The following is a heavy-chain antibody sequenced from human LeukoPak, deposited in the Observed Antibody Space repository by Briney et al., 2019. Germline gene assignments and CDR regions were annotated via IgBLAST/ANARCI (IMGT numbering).Heavy chain of an antibody. CDR3: ARVIEHYDFWSGYYTSLNWFDP. CDR2: IYYSGSI. Sequence: SETLSLTCTVSGGSINSYYWNWIRQPPGKGLEWIGYIYYSGSINYNPSLKSRVTISVDTSKNQFSLKLSSVTAADTAVYYCARVIEHYDFWSGYYTSLNWFDPWGQGTLVTVSS. D-gene: IGHD3-3*01. CDR1: GGSINSYY. J-gene: IGHJ5*02. V-gene: IGHV4-59*01.